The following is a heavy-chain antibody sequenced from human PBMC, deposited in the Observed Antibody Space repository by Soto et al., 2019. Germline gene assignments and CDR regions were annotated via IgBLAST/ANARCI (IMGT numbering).Heavy chain of an antibody. CDR1: GFTFSSYW. CDR2: IKEDGSEI. J-gene: IGHJ4*02. D-gene: IGHD2-8*02. Sequence: PGGSLRLSCAASGFTFSSYWMTWVRQAPGKGLEWVANIKEDGSEIYYVDSVKGRFTISRDNAKNSLHLQMNSLRAEDTAVYHCARDMYWVAPFDYWGQGTLVTVSS. V-gene: IGHV3-7*01. CDR3: ARDMYWVAPFDY.